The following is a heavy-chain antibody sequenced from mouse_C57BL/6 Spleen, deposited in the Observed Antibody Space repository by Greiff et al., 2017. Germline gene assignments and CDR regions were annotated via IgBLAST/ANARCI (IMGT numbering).Heavy chain of an antibody. J-gene: IGHJ2*01. CDR2: IYPRDGST. CDR3: SRPYNWDAYYFDV. V-gene: IGHV1-78*01. CDR1: GYTFTDHT. Sequence: VQLQQSVAELVKPGASVKISCKVSGYTFTDHTIHWMKQRPEQGLEWIGYIYPRDGSTKYNEKFKGKATLTADKSSSTAYMQLNRLTSEDSAIYFCSRPYNWDAYYFDVWGPGTTLTVSS. D-gene: IGHD4-1*01.